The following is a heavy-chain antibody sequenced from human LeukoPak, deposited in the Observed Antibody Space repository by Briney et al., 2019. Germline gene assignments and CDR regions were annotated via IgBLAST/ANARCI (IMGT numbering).Heavy chain of an antibody. J-gene: IGHJ4*02. CDR3: ARFSGSSNFDY. CDR1: GYTFSGYF. CDR2: IYPNSGGT. V-gene: IGHV1-2*02. D-gene: IGHD1-26*01. Sequence: ASVKVSCRASGYTFSGYFMHWVRQAPGQGLEWMGWIYPNSGGTKYAQKFQGRVTMTRDTSISTIYMELSSLRSDDTAVYYCARFSGSSNFDYWGQGILVTVPS.